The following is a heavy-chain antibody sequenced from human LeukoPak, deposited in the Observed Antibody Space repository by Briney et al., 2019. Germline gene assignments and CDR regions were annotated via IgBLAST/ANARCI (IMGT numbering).Heavy chain of an antibody. Sequence: GGSLRLSCAASGFTFSNAWMSWVRQAPGKGLEWVGRIKSKADGGTTDYAAPVKGRFTISRDDSKNTLYLQMNSLKTEDTAVYYCTTVSDYVWFGELLDYWGQGTLVTVSS. CDR2: IKSKADGGTT. V-gene: IGHV3-15*01. J-gene: IGHJ4*02. CDR3: TTVSDYVWFGELLDY. D-gene: IGHD3-10*01. CDR1: GFTFSNAW.